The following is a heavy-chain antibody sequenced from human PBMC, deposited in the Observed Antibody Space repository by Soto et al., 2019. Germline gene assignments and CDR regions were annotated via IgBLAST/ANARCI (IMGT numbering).Heavy chain of an antibody. CDR1: GYTFTSYA. Sequence: QVQLVQSGAEVKKPGASVKVSCKASGYTFTSYAMHWVRQAPGQRLEWMGWINAGNGNTKYSQKFQGRVTITRDTSASTAYMELSSLRSEDTAVYYCAREMECSGGSCPFDYWGQGTLVTVSS. V-gene: IGHV1-3*01. CDR2: INAGNGNT. CDR3: AREMECSGGSCPFDY. D-gene: IGHD2-15*01. J-gene: IGHJ4*02.